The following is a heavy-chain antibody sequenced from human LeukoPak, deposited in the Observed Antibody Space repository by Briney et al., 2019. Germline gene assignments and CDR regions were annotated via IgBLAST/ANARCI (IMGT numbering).Heavy chain of an antibody. CDR1: GYTFTGYY. CDR2: INPNSGGT. Sequence: ASVKVSCKASGYTFTGYYVHWVRQAPGQGLEWMGWINPNSGGTNYAQKFQGRVTMTRDTSISTAYMELSRLRSDDTAVYYCARDLADTAMVTAYYYYYYMDVWGKGTTVTVSS. D-gene: IGHD5-18*01. J-gene: IGHJ6*03. V-gene: IGHV1-2*02. CDR3: ARDLADTAMVTAYYYYYYMDV.